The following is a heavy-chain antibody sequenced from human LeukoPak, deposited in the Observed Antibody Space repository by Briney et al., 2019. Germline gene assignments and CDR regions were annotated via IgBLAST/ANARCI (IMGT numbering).Heavy chain of an antibody. Sequence: PGGSLRLSCTPSGFRFSSYPMSWVRQAPGKGLEWVSSISSSGGTPYHADSVKGRFAISRDNSRNTLFLQMNSLRADDTAVYYCARPGCGGNCYYRMDVWGKGTTVTVSS. D-gene: IGHD2-21*01. V-gene: IGHV3-23*01. CDR1: GFRFSSYP. CDR3: ARPGCGGNCYYRMDV. CDR2: ISSSGGTP. J-gene: IGHJ6*04.